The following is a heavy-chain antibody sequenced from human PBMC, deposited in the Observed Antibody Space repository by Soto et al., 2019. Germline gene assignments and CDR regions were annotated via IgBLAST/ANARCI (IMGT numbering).Heavy chain of an antibody. CDR2: INPSGGST. Sequence: ASVKVSCKASGYTFTSYYMHWVRRAPGQGLEWMGIINPSGGSTNYAQKFQGRVTITADKSTSTAYMELSSLRSEDTAVYYCARAALGRSNPFDYWGQGTLVTVSS. D-gene: IGHD6-6*01. V-gene: IGHV1-46*01. CDR1: GYTFTSYY. CDR3: ARAALGRSNPFDY. J-gene: IGHJ4*02.